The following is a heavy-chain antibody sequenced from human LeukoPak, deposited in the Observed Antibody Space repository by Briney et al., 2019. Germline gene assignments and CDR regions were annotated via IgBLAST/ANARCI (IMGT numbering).Heavy chain of an antibody. V-gene: IGHV3-23*01. Sequence: GGSLRLSCAASGFTFSSYAMSWVRQAPGKGLEWVSAISGSGGSTYYADSVKGRFTISRDNAKNSLYLQMNSLRAEDTAVYYCARVGAGGMDVWGQGTTVTVSS. CDR2: ISGSGGST. CDR3: ARVGAGGMDV. CDR1: GFTFSSYA. J-gene: IGHJ6*02. D-gene: IGHD1-26*01.